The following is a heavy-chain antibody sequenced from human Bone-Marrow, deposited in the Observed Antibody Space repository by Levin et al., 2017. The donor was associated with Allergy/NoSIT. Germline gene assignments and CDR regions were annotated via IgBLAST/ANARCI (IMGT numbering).Heavy chain of an antibody. J-gene: IGHJ6*02. V-gene: IGHV4-59*01. Sequence: PSETLSLTCTVSGGSISSYYWSWIRQPPGKGLEWIGYIYYSGSTNYNPSLKSRVTISVDTSKNQFSLKLSSVTAADTAVYYCARDPGYYYGSGIQPYDYGMDVWGQGTTVTVSS. CDR1: GGSISSYY. CDR2: IYYSGST. CDR3: ARDPGYYYGSGIQPYDYGMDV. D-gene: IGHD3-10*01.